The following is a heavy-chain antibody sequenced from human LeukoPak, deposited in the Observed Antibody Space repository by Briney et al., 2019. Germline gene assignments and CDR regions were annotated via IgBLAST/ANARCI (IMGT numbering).Heavy chain of an antibody. CDR3: ARSTYYNFWSGSYDYYYYMDV. D-gene: IGHD3-3*01. J-gene: IGHJ6*03. CDR1: EFTFDNYA. CDR2: IYTDGKT. V-gene: IGHV3-53*01. Sequence: GGSLRLSCAASEFTFDNYAMSWVRQAPGKGLEWVSVIYTDGKTYYADSVKGRFTISRDNSRNTLYLQMNSLRAEDTAVYYCARSTYYNFWSGSYDYYYYMDVWGKGTTVTVSS.